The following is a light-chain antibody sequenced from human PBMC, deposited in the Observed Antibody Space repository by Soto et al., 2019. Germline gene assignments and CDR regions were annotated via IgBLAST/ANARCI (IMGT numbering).Light chain of an antibody. CDR1: SSDVGGYNY. Sequence: SALTQPASVSGSPGQSITISCTGTSSDVGGYNYVSWYQQHPGKAPKRMIYDVSNRPSGVSNRFSGSKSGNTASLTISGLQAEDEADYYCSSYTSSSTLVFGGGTQLTVL. V-gene: IGLV2-14*01. CDR3: SSYTSSSTLV. J-gene: IGLJ2*01. CDR2: DVS.